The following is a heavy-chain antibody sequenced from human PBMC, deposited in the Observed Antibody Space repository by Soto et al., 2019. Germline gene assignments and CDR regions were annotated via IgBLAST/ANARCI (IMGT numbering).Heavy chain of an antibody. CDR1: GFSFYSFA. J-gene: IGHJ6*04. CDR2: IGDSGAST. CDR3: AKGVELDV. Sequence: EVLLLESGGGLVQPGGSLRLSCEASGFSFYSFAMNWVRKAPGKGLEWVSAIGDSGASTYYADSVKGRFTMSRDNSTNTRYQQLTSLRAEDTAVYYCAKGVELDVWGNGTTVTVSS. V-gene: IGHV3-23*01. D-gene: IGHD1-26*01.